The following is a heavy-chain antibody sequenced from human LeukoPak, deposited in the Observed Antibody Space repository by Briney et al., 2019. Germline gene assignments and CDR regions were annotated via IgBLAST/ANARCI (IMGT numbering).Heavy chain of an antibody. J-gene: IGHJ3*02. CDR1: GGSISSGGYY. Sequence: SETLSLTCTVSGGSISSGGYYWSWIRQHPGKGLEWIGYIYYSGSTYYNPSLKSRVTISVDTSKNQFSLKLSSVTAADTAVYYCAGEVLSSYYDILTGYHPMGAFDIWGQGTMVTVSS. D-gene: IGHD3-9*01. CDR2: IYYSGST. V-gene: IGHV4-31*03. CDR3: AGEVLSSYYDILTGYHPMGAFDI.